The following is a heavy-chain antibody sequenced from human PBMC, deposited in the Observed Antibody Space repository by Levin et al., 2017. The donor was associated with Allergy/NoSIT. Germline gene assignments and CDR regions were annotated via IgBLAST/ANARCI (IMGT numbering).Heavy chain of an antibody. CDR1: GFTFSNAW. CDR2: IKSKTDGGTT. Sequence: GESLKISCAASGFTFSNAWMSWVRQAPGKGLEWVGRIKSKTDGGTTDYAAPVKGRFTISRDDSKNTLYLQMNSLKTEDTAVYYCTTDLPYGVVVAATANLVGYWGQGTLVTVSS. J-gene: IGHJ4*02. V-gene: IGHV3-15*01. D-gene: IGHD2-15*01. CDR3: TTDLPYGVVVAATANLVGY.